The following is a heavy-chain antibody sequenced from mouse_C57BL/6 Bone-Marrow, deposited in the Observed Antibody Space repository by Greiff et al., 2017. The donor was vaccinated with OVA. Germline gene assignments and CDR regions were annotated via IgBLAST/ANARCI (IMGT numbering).Heavy chain of an antibody. V-gene: IGHV1-50*01. CDR2: IDPSDSYT. Sequence: QVQLQQPGAELVKPGASVKLSCKASGYTFTSYWMQWVKQRPGQGLEWIGEIDPSDSYTNYNQKFKGKATLTVDTSSSTAYMQLSSLTSEDSAVYYCARGGYGWFAYWGQGTLVTVSA. J-gene: IGHJ3*01. D-gene: IGHD1-1*02. CDR3: ARGGYGWFAY. CDR1: GYTFTSYW.